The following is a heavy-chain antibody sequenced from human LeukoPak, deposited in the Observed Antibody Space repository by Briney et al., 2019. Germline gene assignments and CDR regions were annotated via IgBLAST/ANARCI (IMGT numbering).Heavy chain of an antibody. Sequence: GGSLRLSCAASGFTFSSYAMSWVRQAPGKGLEWVSAISGSGGSTYYADSVKGRSTISRDNSKNALYLQMNSLRAEDTAVYYCAKSRGSFWAFDYWGQGTLVTVSS. V-gene: IGHV3-23*01. CDR1: GFTFSSYA. D-gene: IGHD3-3*01. CDR2: ISGSGGST. J-gene: IGHJ4*02. CDR3: AKSRGSFWAFDY.